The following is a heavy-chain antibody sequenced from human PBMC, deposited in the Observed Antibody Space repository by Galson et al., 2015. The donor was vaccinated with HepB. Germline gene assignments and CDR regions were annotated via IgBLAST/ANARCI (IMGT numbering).Heavy chain of an antibody. CDR2: FCPEDGET. D-gene: IGHD1-7*01. CDR1: GYTLTELS. Sequence: SVKVSCKVSGYTLTELSMRWVRQAPGKGLEWMGGFCPEDGETIYAQKSQVRVTMTENTSTDTAYMELSSLRSEDTAVYYCATYSSNRWNYVLNSFDIWGQGTMVTVSS. CDR3: ATYSSNRWNYVLNSFDI. J-gene: IGHJ3*02. V-gene: IGHV1-24*01.